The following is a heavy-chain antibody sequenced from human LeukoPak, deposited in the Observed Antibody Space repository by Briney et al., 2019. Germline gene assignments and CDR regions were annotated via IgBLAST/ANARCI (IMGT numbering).Heavy chain of an antibody. D-gene: IGHD2-8*01. CDR2: ISGSGGST. Sequence: PGGSLRLSCAAPGFTFSSYAMSWVRQAPGKGLEWVSAISGSGGSTYYADSVKGRFTISRDNSKNTLYLQMNSLRAEDTAVYYCANVRIVLMVYAIRSFDPWGQGTLVTVSS. J-gene: IGHJ5*02. CDR1: GFTFSSYA. CDR3: ANVRIVLMVYAIRSFDP. V-gene: IGHV3-23*01.